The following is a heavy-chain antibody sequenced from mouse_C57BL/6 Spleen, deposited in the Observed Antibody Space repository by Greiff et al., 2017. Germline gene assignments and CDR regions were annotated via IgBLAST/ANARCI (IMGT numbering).Heavy chain of an antibody. CDR3: ARETTVVAHWYFDV. D-gene: IGHD1-1*01. Sequence: EVQLVESEGGLVQPGSSMKLSCTASGFTFSDYYMAWVRQVPEKGLEWVANINYDGSSTYYLDSLKSRFIISRDNAKNILYLQMSSLKSEDTATYYCARETTVVAHWYFDVWGTGTTVTVSS. V-gene: IGHV5-16*01. J-gene: IGHJ1*03. CDR2: INYDGSST. CDR1: GFTFSDYY.